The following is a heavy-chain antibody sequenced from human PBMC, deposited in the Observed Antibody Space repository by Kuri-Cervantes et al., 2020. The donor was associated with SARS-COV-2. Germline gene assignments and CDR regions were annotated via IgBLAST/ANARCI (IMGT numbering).Heavy chain of an antibody. CDR3: ARGFTDAHPFDY. J-gene: IGHJ4*02. CDR2: ISGSGGST. Sequence: GGSLRLSCVASGFTFSSYAMSWVRQAPGKGLEWVSAISGSGGSTYYADSVKGRFTISRDNSKNTLYLQMNSLRAEDTAVYYCARGFTDAHPFDYWGQGTLVTVSS. V-gene: IGHV3-23*01. CDR1: GFTFSSYA. D-gene: IGHD2-2*01.